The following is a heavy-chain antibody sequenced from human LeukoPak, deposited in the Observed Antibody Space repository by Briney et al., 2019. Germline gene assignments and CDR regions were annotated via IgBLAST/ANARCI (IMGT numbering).Heavy chain of an antibody. J-gene: IGHJ4*02. CDR2: IYQSGST. V-gene: IGHV4-30-2*01. D-gene: IGHD6-13*01. CDR1: GGSISSGGYY. CDR3: AKRVAAAGIFDY. Sequence: SETLSLTCTVSGGSISSGGYYWSWIRQPPGKGLEWIGYIYQSGSTYYTPSLESRVTISVDRSKNQFSLRLSSVTAADTAVYYCAKRVAAAGIFDYWGQGTLVTVSS.